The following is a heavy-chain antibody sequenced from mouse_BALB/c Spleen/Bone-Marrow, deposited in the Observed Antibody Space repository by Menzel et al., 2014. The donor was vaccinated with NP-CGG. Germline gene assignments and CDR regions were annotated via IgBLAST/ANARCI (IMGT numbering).Heavy chain of an antibody. CDR2: ISDGGTYT. CDR3: ARDKGGYYVGGFAY. Sequence: EVKVVESGGGLVKPGGSLKLSCAASGFTFSDYYMYWVRQTPEKRPEWVATISDGGTYTYYSDSVKGRFTISRDNARNNLYLQMSSLKSEDTAMYYCARDKGGYYVGGFAYWGQGTLVTVSA. J-gene: IGHJ3*01. V-gene: IGHV5-4*02. D-gene: IGHD2-3*01. CDR1: GFTFSDYY.